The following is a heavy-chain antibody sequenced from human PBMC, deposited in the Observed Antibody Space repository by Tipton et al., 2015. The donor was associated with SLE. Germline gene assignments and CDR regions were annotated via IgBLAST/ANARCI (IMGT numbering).Heavy chain of an antibody. CDR1: GGSISSSSFY. J-gene: IGHJ5*02. V-gene: IGHV4-39*07. D-gene: IGHD3-10*01. Sequence: LRLSCTVSGGSISSSSFYWGWIRQPPGKGLEWIGSIYYSGSTYYNPSLKSRVTISVDTSKNQFSLKLSSVTAADTAVYYCARGPSYASGRNWFDPWGQGTLVTVSS. CDR2: IYYSGST. CDR3: ARGPSYASGRNWFDP.